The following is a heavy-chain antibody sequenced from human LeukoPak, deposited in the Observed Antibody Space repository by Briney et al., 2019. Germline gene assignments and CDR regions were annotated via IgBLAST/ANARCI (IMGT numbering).Heavy chain of an antibody. CDR3: AEDHSGRGWLQSLSFDY. CDR1: GFTFSSYA. V-gene: IGHV3-23*01. Sequence: GGSLRLSCEASGFTFSSYAMSWVRQAPGKGLEWVSAISGSGSSTYYADSVKGRFTISRDNSKNTLYLQMSNLRAEDTAVYYCAEDHSGRGWLQSLSFDYWGQGTLVTVSS. CDR2: ISGSGSST. J-gene: IGHJ4*02. D-gene: IGHD5-24*01.